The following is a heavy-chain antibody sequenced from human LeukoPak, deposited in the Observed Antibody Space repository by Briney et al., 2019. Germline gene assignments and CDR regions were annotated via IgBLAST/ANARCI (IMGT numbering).Heavy chain of an antibody. CDR1: GFTVSSNY. J-gene: IGHJ6*03. CDR3: RAGYYYYYMDV. V-gene: IGHV3-74*01. D-gene: IGHD3-16*01. Sequence: PGESLRLSCAASGFTVSSNYMSWVRQAPGKGLEWVSRINTHGSSTNYADSVKGRFTISRDNAKNTLYLQMTSLSAEDTAVYYARAGYYYYYMDVWGKGTPVTVSS. CDR2: INTHGSST.